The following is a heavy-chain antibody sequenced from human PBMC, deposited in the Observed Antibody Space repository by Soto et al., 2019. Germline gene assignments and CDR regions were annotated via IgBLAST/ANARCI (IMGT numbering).Heavy chain of an antibody. CDR3: ASERTCGGDCFVNY. J-gene: IGHJ4*02. CDR2: IIPIFGTA. D-gene: IGHD2-21*02. Sequence: SVKVCCKASGGTFSSYAISWVRQAPGQGLEWMGGIIPIFGTANYAQKFQGRVTITADESTSTAYMELSSLRSEDTAVYYCASERTCGGDCFVNYWGQGTLVTVSS. CDR1: GGTFSSYA. V-gene: IGHV1-69*13.